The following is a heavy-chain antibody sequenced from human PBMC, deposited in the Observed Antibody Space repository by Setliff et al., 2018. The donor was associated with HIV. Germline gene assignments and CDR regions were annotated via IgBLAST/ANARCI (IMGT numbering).Heavy chain of an antibody. J-gene: IGHJ4*02. CDR3: ARRKSEDSGYGPRYYDF. CDR2: IYPGDSDT. CDR1: GYIFTSYW. V-gene: IGHV5-51*01. Sequence: PGESLKISCKGSGYIFTSYWIGWVRQMPGKGLEWMGIIYPGDSDTRYSPSFQGHVTMSADKSISTAYLQWSSLKASDTAMYYCARRKSEDSGYGPRYYDFWGQGTLVTVSS. D-gene: IGHD3-22*01.